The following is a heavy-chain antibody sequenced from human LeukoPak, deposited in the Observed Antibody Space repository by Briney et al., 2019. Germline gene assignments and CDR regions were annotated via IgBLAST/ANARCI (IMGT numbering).Heavy chain of an antibody. D-gene: IGHD4-17*01. V-gene: IGHV4-4*07. CDR3: AREGRLTTVTKDAFDI. Sequence: NPSETLSLTCTVSGGSICSYYWSWLRQPAGKGLEWIGRMYTSGSTNYNPSLKSRVTMSVDTSKNQFSLKLSSVTAADTAVYYCAREGRLTTVTKDAFDIWGQGTMVTVSS. CDR1: GGSICSYY. J-gene: IGHJ3*02. CDR2: MYTSGST.